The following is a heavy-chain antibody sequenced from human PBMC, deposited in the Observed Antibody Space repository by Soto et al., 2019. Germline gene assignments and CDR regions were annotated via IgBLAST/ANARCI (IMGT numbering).Heavy chain of an antibody. CDR1: GGSISSGDYY. J-gene: IGHJ4*02. V-gene: IGHV4-30-4*01. CDR3: SRVVEFISSGVHDYFDY. Sequence: SETLSLTCTVSGGSISSGDYYWSWIRQPPGKGLEWIGYIYYSGSTYYNPSLKSRVTISVDTSKNQFSLKLSSVTAADTFVYYCSRVVEFISSGVHDYFDYWGQGTLVTVSS. CDR2: IYYSGST. D-gene: IGHD3-22*01.